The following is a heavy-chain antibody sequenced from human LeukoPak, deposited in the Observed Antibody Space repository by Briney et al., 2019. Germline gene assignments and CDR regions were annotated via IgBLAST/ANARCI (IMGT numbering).Heavy chain of an antibody. Sequence: GGSLRLSCAVSGFTFSSYAMSWVRQAPGKGLEWVSGISGSGGTTYYADSAKGRFTISRDNSKNTLYLQMNSLSAEDTAVYYCAKSPQMLRGRNWYFDIWGRGTLVTVSS. D-gene: IGHD3-10*01. CDR2: ISGSGGTT. CDR1: GFTFSSYA. CDR3: AKSPQMLRGRNWYFDI. J-gene: IGHJ2*01. V-gene: IGHV3-23*01.